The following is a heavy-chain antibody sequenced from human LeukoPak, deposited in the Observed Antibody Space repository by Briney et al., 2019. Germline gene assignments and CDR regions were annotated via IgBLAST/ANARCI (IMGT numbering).Heavy chain of an antibody. D-gene: IGHD6-13*01. CDR2: RSQKYGYT. J-gene: IGHJ4*02. V-gene: IGHV1-2*02. CDR1: GYTFLGYY. CDR3: ARGDGGSSWFFSGNIYFHP. Sequence: VSCKSSGYTFLGYYIHWVRQAPGQGLEWMGCRSQKYGYTKYAQNFQGRVTLTTDMYTNTAYLEFSSLRPDDTAVYFCARGDGGSSWFFSGNIYFHPWGQGSLVVVSS.